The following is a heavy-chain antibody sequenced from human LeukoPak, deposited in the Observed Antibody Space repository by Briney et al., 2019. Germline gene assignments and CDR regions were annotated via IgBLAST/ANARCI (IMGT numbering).Heavy chain of an antibody. CDR1: GFTFSSYE. J-gene: IGHJ4*02. Sequence: GGSLRLSCAASGFTFSSYEMNWVRQAPGKGLEWVSYISSSGSTIYYADSVKGRFTISRDNSKNTLYLQMNSLRAEDTAVYYCANRRRGWYYFDYWGQGTLVTVSS. V-gene: IGHV3-48*03. D-gene: IGHD6-19*01. CDR3: ANRRRGWYYFDY. CDR2: ISSSGSTI.